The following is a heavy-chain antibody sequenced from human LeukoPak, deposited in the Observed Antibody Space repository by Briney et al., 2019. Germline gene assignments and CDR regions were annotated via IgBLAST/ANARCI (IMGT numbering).Heavy chain of an antibody. D-gene: IGHD6-19*01. V-gene: IGHV3-21*06. J-gene: IGHJ4*02. CDR3: ARRSVAGSLDY. Sequence: GGSLRLSCAASGFSFSIHDMTWVRQAPGKGLEWVSTISNSDNSTYYADSVKGRFTISRDNAENSLYLQMNSLRAEDTAVYYCARRSVAGSLDYWGQGTLVTVSS. CDR2: ISNSDNST. CDR1: GFSFSIHD.